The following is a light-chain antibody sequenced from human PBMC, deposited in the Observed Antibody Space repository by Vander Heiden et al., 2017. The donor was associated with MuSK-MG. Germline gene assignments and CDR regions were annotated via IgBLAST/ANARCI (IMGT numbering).Light chain of an antibody. CDR2: AAS. V-gene: IGKV1-39*01. CDR3: QQCHATPRT. Sequence: DIQMTQSPSSLSASVGDRVTITCRASQSIGNYLNWYQQTPGKAPKVLIYAASSLQSGVPSRFSGSGSGSDFTLTISRLQPADFATYYCQQCHATPRTFGAGTKVEIK. J-gene: IGKJ4*01. CDR1: QSIGNY.